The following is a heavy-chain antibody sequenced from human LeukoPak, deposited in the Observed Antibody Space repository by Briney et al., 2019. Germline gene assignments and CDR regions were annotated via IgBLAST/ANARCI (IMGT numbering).Heavy chain of an antibody. J-gene: IGHJ6*02. V-gene: IGHV3-74*01. CDR2: INSDGSST. Sequence: GGSLRLSCAASGFTFSSYWMHWVRQAPGKVLVWVSRINSDGSSTSYADSVKGRFTISRDNAKNSLYLQMNSLRAEDTAVYYCARDLLYSSSWYYYYGMDVWGQGTTVTVSS. CDR3: ARDLLYSSSWYYYYGMDV. D-gene: IGHD6-13*01. CDR1: GFTFSSYW.